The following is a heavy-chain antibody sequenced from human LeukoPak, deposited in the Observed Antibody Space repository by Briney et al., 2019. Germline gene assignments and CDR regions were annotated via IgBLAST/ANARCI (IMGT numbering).Heavy chain of an antibody. CDR1: GFTFSSYA. CDR2: ISYDGSNK. CDR3: ARDRLDDAFDI. V-gene: IGHV3-30*04. D-gene: IGHD5-12*01. Sequence: GGSLRLSCAASGFTFSSYAMHWVRQAPGKGLEWVAVISYDGSNKYYADSVKGRFTISRDNSKNTLYLQMNSLRAEDTAVYHCARDRLDDAFDIWGQGTMVTVSS. J-gene: IGHJ3*02.